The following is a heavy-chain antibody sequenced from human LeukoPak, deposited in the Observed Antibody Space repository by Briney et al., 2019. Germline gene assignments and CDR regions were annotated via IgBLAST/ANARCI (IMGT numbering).Heavy chain of an antibody. CDR1: GFTFSSYA. D-gene: IGHD2-21*02. J-gene: IGHJ4*02. CDR3: ARDLTATDY. CDR2: ISYDGSNK. Sequence: PGGSLRLFCAASGFTFSSYAMHWVRQAPGKGLEWVAVISYDGSNKYYADSVKGRFTISRDNSKNTLYLQMNSLRAEDTAVYYCARDLTATDYWGQGTLVTVSS. V-gene: IGHV3-30-3*01.